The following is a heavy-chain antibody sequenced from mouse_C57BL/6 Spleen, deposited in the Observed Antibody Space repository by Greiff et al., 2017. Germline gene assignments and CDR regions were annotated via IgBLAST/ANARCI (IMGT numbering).Heavy chain of an antibody. Sequence: QVQLQQPGAELVKPGASVKMSCKASGYTFTSYWITWVKQRPGQGLEWIGDIYPGSGSTNYNEKFKSKATLTVDTSSSTAYMQLSSLTSEDSAVYYCARTYDYDGYYYAMDYWGQGTSVIVSS. D-gene: IGHD2-4*01. CDR1: GYTFTSYW. V-gene: IGHV1-55*01. CDR3: ARTYDYDGYYYAMDY. J-gene: IGHJ4*01. CDR2: IYPGSGST.